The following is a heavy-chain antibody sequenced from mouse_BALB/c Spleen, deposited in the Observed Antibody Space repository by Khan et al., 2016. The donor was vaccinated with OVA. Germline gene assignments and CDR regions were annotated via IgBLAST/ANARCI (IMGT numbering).Heavy chain of an antibody. CDR2: INPTSGYT. CDR1: GYTFTTYW. CDR3: KKDRIDY. J-gene: IGHJ2*01. Sequence: QVQLQQSGAELAKPGASVKMSCKASGYTFTTYWMHWVKQRPGQGLEWNGYINPTSGYTDYNDKFKDRATLSADKSSSTAYMQLNSLTSEDSAVYYCKKDRIDYWGQGTTLTVSS. V-gene: IGHV1-7*01.